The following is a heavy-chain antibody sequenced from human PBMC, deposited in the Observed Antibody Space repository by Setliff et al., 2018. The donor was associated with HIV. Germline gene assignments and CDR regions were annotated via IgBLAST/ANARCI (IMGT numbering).Heavy chain of an antibody. Sequence: SETLSLTCTVSGDSISSVSYSWGWIRQPPGKGLEWIGYMYSGGNTYYKPSLKSRVTMSVDSSKNQFSLKVSSVTAADTAVYYCARDRLTYYFDYWGQGILVTVSS. CDR3: ARDRLTYYFDY. CDR2: MYSGGNT. D-gene: IGHD3-22*01. V-gene: IGHV4-39*07. J-gene: IGHJ4*02. CDR1: GDSISSVSYS.